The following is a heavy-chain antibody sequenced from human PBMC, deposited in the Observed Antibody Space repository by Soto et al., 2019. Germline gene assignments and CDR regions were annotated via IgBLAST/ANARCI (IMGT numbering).Heavy chain of an antibody. Sequence: QVQVVQSRAEVKKPGASVKVSCKTSGYSFTDYDINWVRQATGQGLEWMGWVSPGNGNAGYAPQFQGRVTMTSDTCISTVYMELSSLTSEDTAVYFCEVTTGYWGQGTMVTVTS. CDR2: VSPGNGNA. D-gene: IGHD2-21*02. J-gene: IGHJ4*02. CDR3: EVTTGY. V-gene: IGHV1-8*01. CDR1: GYSFTDYD.